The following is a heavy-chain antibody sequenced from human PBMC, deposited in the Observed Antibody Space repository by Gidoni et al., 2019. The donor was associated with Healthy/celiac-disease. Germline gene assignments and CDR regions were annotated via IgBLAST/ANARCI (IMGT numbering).Heavy chain of an antibody. V-gene: IGHV1-18*01. Sequence: QVQLVQSGAEVKKPGASVTVSCKASGYPFTSYGISWVRPAPGQGLEWMGWISAYNGNTNYAQKLQGSVTMTTDTSTSTAYMELRSLRSDDTAVYYCARPMELLLDYYYGMDVWGQGTTVTVSS. CDR1: GYPFTSYG. J-gene: IGHJ6*02. CDR3: ARPMELLLDYYYGMDV. CDR2: ISAYNGNT. D-gene: IGHD1-26*01.